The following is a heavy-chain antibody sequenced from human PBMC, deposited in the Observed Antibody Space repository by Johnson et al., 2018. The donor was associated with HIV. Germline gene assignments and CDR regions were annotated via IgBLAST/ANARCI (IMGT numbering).Heavy chain of an antibody. J-gene: IGHJ3*02. Sequence: VQLVESGGALVEPGGSLGLSCGVSGFTFSNFWMSWVRQAPGKGLEWVANINQDGSEKYYVDSVKGRFTISRDNSKNTLYLQMNSLRAEDTAVYYCARAGAVGFDAFDIWGQGTLVTVSS. CDR1: GFTFSNFW. CDR2: INQDGSEK. CDR3: ARAGAVGFDAFDI. V-gene: IGHV3-7*01. D-gene: IGHD6-19*01.